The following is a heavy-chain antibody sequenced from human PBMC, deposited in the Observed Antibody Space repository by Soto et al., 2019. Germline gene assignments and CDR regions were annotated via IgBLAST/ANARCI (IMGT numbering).Heavy chain of an antibody. V-gene: IGHV3-30*18. CDR3: AKEGGLSGIYYISSSYYFEY. CDR1: GFTFSSYG. CDR2: ISYDGSNT. D-gene: IGHD1-26*01. J-gene: IGHJ4*02. Sequence: QVQLVESGGGVIQPGRSLRLSCVASGFTFSSYGMHWVRQAPGKGLEWVAIISYDGSNTYYADSVKGRFTISRDNSKNTLYLQMNSPRAEDTSVYYCAKEGGLSGIYYISSSYYFEYWGQGTLVSVSS.